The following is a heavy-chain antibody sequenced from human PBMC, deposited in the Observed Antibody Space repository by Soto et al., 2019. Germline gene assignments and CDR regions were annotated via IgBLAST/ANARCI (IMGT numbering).Heavy chain of an antibody. D-gene: IGHD3-10*01. V-gene: IGHV3-48*02. Sequence: EVQLVESGGGLVQPEGSLRLSCVASGFTFSSHSMNWVRQAPGKGLEWVSYISGGSKSIYYAASVKGRFTISRDNAKNSLYLEMNSLRDEDTAVYSCVRDSRRGYGMDVWGPGTTVTVSS. CDR3: VRDSRRGYGMDV. CDR1: GFTFSSHS. CDR2: ISGGSKSI. J-gene: IGHJ6*02.